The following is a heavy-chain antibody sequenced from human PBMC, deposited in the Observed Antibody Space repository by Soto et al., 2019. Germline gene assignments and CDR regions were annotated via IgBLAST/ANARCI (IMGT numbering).Heavy chain of an antibody. V-gene: IGHV1-46*03. Sequence: ASVKVSCKASGYTFTSYYMHWVRQAPGQGLEWMGIINPSGGSTSYAQKFQGRVTMTRDTSTSTVYMELSSLRSEDTAVYYCASSPQGYSSGWPRGGGYFDYWGQGTLVTVPQ. CDR2: INPSGGST. CDR1: GYTFTSYY. CDR3: ASSPQGYSSGWPRGGGYFDY. D-gene: IGHD6-19*01. J-gene: IGHJ4*02.